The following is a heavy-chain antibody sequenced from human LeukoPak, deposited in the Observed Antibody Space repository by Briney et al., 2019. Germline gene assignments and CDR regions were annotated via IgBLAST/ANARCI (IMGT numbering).Heavy chain of an antibody. V-gene: IGHV3-21*01. D-gene: IGHD6-13*01. Sequence: NPGGSLRLSCAASGFTFSSYAMSWVRQAPEEGLEWVSSISSSSSYIYYADSVKGRFTISRDNAKNSLYLQMNSLRAEDTAVYYCARASNIAAAGTGLSYWGQGTLVTVSS. J-gene: IGHJ4*02. CDR1: GFTFSSYA. CDR2: ISSSSSYI. CDR3: ARASNIAAAGTGLSY.